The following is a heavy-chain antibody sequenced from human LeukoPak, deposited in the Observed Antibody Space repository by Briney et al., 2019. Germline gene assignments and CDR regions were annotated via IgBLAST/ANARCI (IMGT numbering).Heavy chain of an antibody. J-gene: IGHJ4*02. CDR1: GFTFSTYT. V-gene: IGHV3-64D*09. Sequence: GGSLRLSCSASGFTFSTYTMHWVRQAPGKGLEYVSTISSGGSTYCADSVEGRFTISRDNSKNTLYLQMSSLRPEDTAVYYCVKDTSYCSGGSCSFTYSFDYWGQGTLVTVSS. CDR2: ISSGGST. CDR3: VKDTSYCSGGSCSFTYSFDY. D-gene: IGHD2-15*01.